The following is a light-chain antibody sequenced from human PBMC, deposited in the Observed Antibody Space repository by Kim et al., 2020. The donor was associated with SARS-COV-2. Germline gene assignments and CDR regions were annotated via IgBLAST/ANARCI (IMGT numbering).Light chain of an antibody. CDR1: SLRSYY. V-gene: IGLV3-19*01. J-gene: IGLJ2*01. CDR2: GKN. Sequence: SSELTQDPAVSVALGQTVGITCQGDSLRSYYATWYQQKPGQAPILVIYGKNNRPSGIPDRFSGSSSGNTAPLTITGTQAGDEADYYCNSRDSNDNVVFGGGTKLTVL. CDR3: NSRDSNDNVV.